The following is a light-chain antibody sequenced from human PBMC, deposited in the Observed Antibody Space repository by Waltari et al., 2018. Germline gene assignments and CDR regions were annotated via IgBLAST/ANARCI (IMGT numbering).Light chain of an antibody. CDR3: QHSYGSSGT. J-gene: IGKJ1*01. V-gene: IGKV1-39*01. Sequence: DIQMTQSPSSLSASVGDRVTITCRASQTISSNFNWYQQQPGKAPKLLIYAASTLQSGVPSRFSGSGSGTDFILTISSLQPEDFATYYCQHSYGSSGTFGQGTKVAIK. CDR1: QTISSN. CDR2: AAS.